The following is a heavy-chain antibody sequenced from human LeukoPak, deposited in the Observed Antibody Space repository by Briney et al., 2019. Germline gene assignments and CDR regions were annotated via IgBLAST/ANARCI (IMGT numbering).Heavy chain of an antibody. CDR1: GGSFSGYY. CDR2: INHSGST. CDR3: ARRPMIIDY. Sequence: SETLSLTCAVYGGSFSGYYWSWIRQPPGKGLEWIGEINHSGSTNYNPSLKSRVTISVDTSKNQFSLKLSSVTAADTAVYYCARRPMIIDYWGQGTLVTVSS. V-gene: IGHV4-34*01. J-gene: IGHJ4*02. D-gene: IGHD3-22*01.